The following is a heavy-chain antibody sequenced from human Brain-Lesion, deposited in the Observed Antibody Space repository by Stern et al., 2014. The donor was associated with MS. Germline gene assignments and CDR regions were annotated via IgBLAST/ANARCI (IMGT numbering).Heavy chain of an antibody. CDR2: IYYSGNT. CDR3: AGEEDIRYCSGGSCTGNWFDP. CDR1: GGSVSSTSYA. D-gene: IGHD2-15*01. J-gene: IGHJ5*02. Sequence: VQLVESGPGLVKPSETLSLTCTVAGGSVSSTSYAWAWIRQPPGKGLEWIGTIYYSGNTYYSPSLKSRLTIPQTAPKNLFSLQLGSVTAADTAVYYCAGEEDIRYCSGGSCTGNWFDPWGQGTLVTVSS. V-gene: IGHV4-39*02.